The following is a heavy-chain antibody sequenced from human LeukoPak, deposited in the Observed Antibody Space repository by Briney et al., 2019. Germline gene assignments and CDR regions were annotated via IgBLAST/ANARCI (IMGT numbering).Heavy chain of an antibody. V-gene: IGHV4-4*07. CDR2: FYTSGIT. CDR3: ARVLYSSSSERSWFDP. Sequence: PSETLSLTCTVSGGSISSFYWTWIRQPAGKGLEWIGHFYTSGITNYNPSLKSRVTMSVDTSNNQFFLKLSSVTAADTAVYYCARVLYSSSSERSWFDPWGQGTLVTVSS. CDR1: GGSISSFY. J-gene: IGHJ5*02. D-gene: IGHD6-6*01.